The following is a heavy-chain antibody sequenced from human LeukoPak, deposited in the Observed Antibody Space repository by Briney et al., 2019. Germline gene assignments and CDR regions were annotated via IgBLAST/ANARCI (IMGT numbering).Heavy chain of an antibody. V-gene: IGHV3-23*01. Sequence: GGSLRLSCAASGFTFSSYAMNWVRQAPGKGLEWVSSISGSGGRTYHADSVKGRLTISRDNAKNSLYLQMNCLRAEDTAVYYCARTPSSYYYGMDVWGRGTTVTVSS. CDR2: ISGSGGRT. J-gene: IGHJ6*02. CDR3: ARTPSSYYYGMDV. CDR1: GFTFSSYA. D-gene: IGHD6-13*01.